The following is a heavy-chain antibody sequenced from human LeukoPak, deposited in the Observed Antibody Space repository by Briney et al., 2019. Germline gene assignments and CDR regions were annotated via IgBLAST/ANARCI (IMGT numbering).Heavy chain of an antibody. CDR2: ISSNGGST. CDR1: GFTFSSYA. CDR3: ARRAGAYSHPYDY. J-gene: IGHJ4*02. V-gene: IGHV3-64*01. D-gene: IGHD4/OR15-4a*01. Sequence: GGSLRLSCAASGFTFSSYAMHWVRQAPGKGLEYVSAISSNGGSTYYANSVKGRFTISRDNSKSTLYLQMGSLRAEDTAVYYCARRAGAYSHPYDYWGQGTLVTVSS.